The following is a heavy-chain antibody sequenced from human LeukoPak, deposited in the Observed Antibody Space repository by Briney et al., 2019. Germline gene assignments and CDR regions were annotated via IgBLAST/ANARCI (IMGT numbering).Heavy chain of an antibody. CDR1: GYTFTNYA. Sequence: GAPVKVSCKASGYTFTNYAIHWVRQAPGRRLEWMGWSNGANGNTEYSPAFQGRVSITRDTSASTAYMELSSLSSEDMAIYYCARGIHSGAWLTDYWGQGTLVTVS. D-gene: IGHD6-25*01. CDR3: ARGIHSGAWLTDY. V-gene: IGHV1-3*02. CDR2: SNGANGNT. J-gene: IGHJ4*02.